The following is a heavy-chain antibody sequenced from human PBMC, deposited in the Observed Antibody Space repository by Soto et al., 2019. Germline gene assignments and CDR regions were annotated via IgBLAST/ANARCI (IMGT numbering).Heavy chain of an antibody. CDR1: GGTFSSYT. CDR2: IIPTFGTA. V-gene: IGHV1-69*12. D-gene: IGHD2-21*01. CDR3: ARPSCGAACYYYGMDV. J-gene: IGHJ6*02. Sequence: QVQLVQSGAEVKKPGSSVKVSCKASGGTFSSYTISWVRQAPGQGLEWMGGIIPTFGTADYAQKFQGRVTITADESTSTGYMELSSLRSEDTALYYCARPSCGAACYYYGMDVWGQWTAVTVSS.